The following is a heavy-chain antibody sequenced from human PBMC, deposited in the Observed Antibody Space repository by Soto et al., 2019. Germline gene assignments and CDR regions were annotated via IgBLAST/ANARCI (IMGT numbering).Heavy chain of an antibody. CDR3: ASPKIAFYNWFDP. CDR2: IYYSGTT. CDR1: GASIHNGGYF. V-gene: IGHV4-39*01. J-gene: IGHJ5*02. Sequence: PSETLSLTCSVSGASIHNGGYFWSWIRQSPEKGLEWIGSIYYSGTTYYNPSLKSRVTISVDTSKNQFSLNLSSVTAADTAVYYCASPKIAFYNWFDPWGQGTLVTVSS. D-gene: IGHD3-3*02.